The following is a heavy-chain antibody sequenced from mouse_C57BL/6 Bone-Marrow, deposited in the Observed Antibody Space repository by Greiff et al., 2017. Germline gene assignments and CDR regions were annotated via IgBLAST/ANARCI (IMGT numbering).Heavy chain of an antibody. Sequence: EVKLMESGAELVRPGASVKLSCTASGFYIKDDYMHWVKQRPEQGLEWIGWIDPENGDTEYASKVQGKATITADTSTHPSYLQLSILTSEDTAVSYCTIGSDYWGQGTTLTVSS. J-gene: IGHJ2*01. CDR2: IDPENGDT. D-gene: IGHD2-2*01. CDR3: TIGSDY. CDR1: GFYIKDDY. V-gene: IGHV14-4*01.